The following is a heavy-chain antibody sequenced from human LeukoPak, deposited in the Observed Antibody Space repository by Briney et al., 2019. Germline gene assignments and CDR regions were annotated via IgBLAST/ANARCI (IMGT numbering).Heavy chain of an antibody. CDR1: GNYW. V-gene: IGHV3-74*01. Sequence: GGSLRLSCAASGNYWIHWVRQAPGKGLVWVSHINSDGSWTSYADSVKGRFTISKDNAKNTVYLQMNNLRAEDTAVYYCVSFYEAYWGRGTLVTVSS. CDR3: VSFYEAY. D-gene: IGHD2/OR15-2a*01. J-gene: IGHJ4*02. CDR2: INSDGSWT.